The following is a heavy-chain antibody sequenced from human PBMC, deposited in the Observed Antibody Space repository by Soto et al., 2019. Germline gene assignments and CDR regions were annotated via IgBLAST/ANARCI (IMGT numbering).Heavy chain of an antibody. V-gene: IGHV3-64*01. D-gene: IGHD3-22*01. CDR1: GFTFSSYV. J-gene: IGHJ4*02. CDR3: AIEYSMTVVATGY. CDR2: IRSNGHIT. Sequence: GGSLRLSCAASGFTFSSYVMHWVRQAPGKGLEYVSGIRSNGHITSYANSVKGRFTISRDNSKSTLYLQMGSLRAEDMAVYYCAIEYSMTVVATGYWGQATLLTLSS.